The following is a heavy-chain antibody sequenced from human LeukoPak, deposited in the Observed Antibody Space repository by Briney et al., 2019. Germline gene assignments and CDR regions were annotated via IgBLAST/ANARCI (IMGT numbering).Heavy chain of an antibody. CDR2: IYSGGST. CDR3: ARGGGGSSTVTIYWFDS. D-gene: IGHD4-17*01. CDR1: GFTVSSNY. V-gene: IGHV3-53*01. J-gene: IGHJ5*01. Sequence: GGSLRLSCAASGFTVSSNYMSWVRQAPGKGLEWVSVIYSGGSTYYADSVKGRFTISRDNSKNTLYLQMNSLRAEDTAVYYCARGGGGSSTVTIYWFDSWGQGTLVTVSS.